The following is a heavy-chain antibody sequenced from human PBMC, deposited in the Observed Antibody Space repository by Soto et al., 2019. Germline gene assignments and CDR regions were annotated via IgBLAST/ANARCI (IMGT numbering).Heavy chain of an antibody. CDR3: ARALYYYGSGSSKNWFAP. J-gene: IGHJ5*02. V-gene: IGHV4-59*01. CDR1: GGSISSYY. CDR2: IYYSGST. Sequence: SETLSLTCTVSGGSISSYYWSWIRQPPGKGLEWIGYIYYSGSTNYNPSLKSRVTISVDTSKNQFSLKLSSVTAADTAVYYCARALYYYGSGSSKNWFAPWGQVTLATVSS. D-gene: IGHD3-10*01.